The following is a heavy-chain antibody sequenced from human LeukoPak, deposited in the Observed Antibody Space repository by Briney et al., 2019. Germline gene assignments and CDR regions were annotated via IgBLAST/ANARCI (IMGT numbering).Heavy chain of an antibody. CDR2: ITPSGST. CDR3: ASSFYYDSRDY. Sequence: SETLSLTCAVSGASITSSHWWSWARQPPGKGLEWIGEITPSGSTNYSPSLKSRVSISIDTSKKKLSLRLTSVTAADSAVYYCASSFYYDSRDYWGQGTLVTVSS. V-gene: IGHV4-4*02. J-gene: IGHJ4*02. D-gene: IGHD3-22*01. CDR1: GASITSSHW.